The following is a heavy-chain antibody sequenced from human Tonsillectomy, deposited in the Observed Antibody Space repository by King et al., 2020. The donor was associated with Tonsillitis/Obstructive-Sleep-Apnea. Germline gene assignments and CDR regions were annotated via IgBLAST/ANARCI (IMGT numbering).Heavy chain of an antibody. CDR3: AKDIERLGAFDF. J-gene: IGHJ3*01. V-gene: IGHV3-23*04. D-gene: IGHD3-16*01. CDR1: GFTFSSYA. CDR2: ISGSGGST. Sequence: VQLVESGGGLVQPGGSLRLSCTASGFTFSSYAMNWVRQAPGKGLEWVSTISGSGGSTYYADSVKGRFTISRDNSKNTLYLQMNSLRAEDTAVYYCAKDIERLGAFDFWGQGTMVTASS.